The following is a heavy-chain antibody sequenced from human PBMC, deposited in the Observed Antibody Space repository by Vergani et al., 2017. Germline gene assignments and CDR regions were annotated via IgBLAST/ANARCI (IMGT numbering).Heavy chain of an antibody. CDR3: ARGPPYYGSSGYAYYFDY. D-gene: IGHD3-22*01. V-gene: IGHV4-31*03. CDR2: IYYSGSI. CDR1: VGSISSGGYY. J-gene: IGHJ4*02. Sequence: QVQLQESGPGLVKPSQTLSLTCTLSVGSISSGGYYWSWIRQHPGKGLGWIGYIYYSGSIYYNPSLKSRVTITVDTTKNQYSLKLSSVTAADTAVYYCARGPPYYGSSGYAYYFDYWGQGTLVTVSS.